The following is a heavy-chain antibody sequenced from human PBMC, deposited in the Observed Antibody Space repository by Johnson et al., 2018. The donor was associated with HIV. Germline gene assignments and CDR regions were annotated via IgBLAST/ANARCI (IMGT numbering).Heavy chain of an antibody. CDR3: AREGYSYGYDAFDI. CDR2: INSDGSST. V-gene: IGHV3-74*01. Sequence: VQLVESGGGLVQPGGSLRLSCAASGFTFSCYWMHWVRQAPGKGLVWVSRINSDGSSTSYADSVKGRFTISRDNAKNTLYLQMNSLRAEDTAVYYCAREGYSYGYDAFDIWGQGTMVTVSS. D-gene: IGHD5-18*01. CDR1: GFTFSCYW. J-gene: IGHJ3*02.